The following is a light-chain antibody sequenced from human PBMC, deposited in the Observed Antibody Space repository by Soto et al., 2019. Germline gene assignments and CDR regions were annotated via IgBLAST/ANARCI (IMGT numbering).Light chain of an antibody. CDR3: QHYDDWPRT. CDR1: QSVRGN. V-gene: IGKV3-15*01. CDR2: GAS. Sequence: EIVMTQSPATLSVSPGERATLFCRASQSVRGNLAWYQQKPGQSPRLLIFGASTRATGVPDRFSGSGSGAEFILTISSLQSEDFAIYYCQHYDDWPRTFGLGTKVEVK. J-gene: IGKJ1*01.